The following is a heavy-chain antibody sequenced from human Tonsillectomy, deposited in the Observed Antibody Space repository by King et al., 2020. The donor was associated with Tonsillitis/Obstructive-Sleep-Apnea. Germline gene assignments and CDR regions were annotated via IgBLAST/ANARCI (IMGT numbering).Heavy chain of an antibody. V-gene: IGHV3-30*01. J-gene: IGHJ6*03. Sequence: VQLVESGEGGGQPGRSLRLSCAASGFTFSNYSMHWVRQAPGKGLEWVAVISYDGTNKNYADSVKGRFTISRDNSKHTLYLQMNSLRADDTAVYYCARGGDQLVYYYYYYYYMDV. CDR2: ISYDGTNK. CDR1: GFTFSNYS. CDR3: ARGGDQLVYYYYYYYYMDV. D-gene: IGHD2-2*02.